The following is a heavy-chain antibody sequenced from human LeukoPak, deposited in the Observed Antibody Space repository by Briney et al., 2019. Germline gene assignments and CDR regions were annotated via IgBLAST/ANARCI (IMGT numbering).Heavy chain of an antibody. Sequence: PGGSLRLSCAASGFTLKTYAMTWVRQAPGKGLEWVSGITGSGATTYDADSVKGRFTISRDNTKNTVFLQMNSLREEDTGVYYCGKGTPEQPWGYYYMDVWGNGTTVTVSS. V-gene: IGHV3-23*01. CDR3: GKGTPEQPWGYYYMDV. D-gene: IGHD1-14*01. CDR1: GFTLKTYA. J-gene: IGHJ6*03. CDR2: ITGSGATT.